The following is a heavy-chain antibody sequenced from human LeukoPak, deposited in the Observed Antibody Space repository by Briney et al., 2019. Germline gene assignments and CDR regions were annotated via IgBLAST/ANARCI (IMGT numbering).Heavy chain of an antibody. D-gene: IGHD3-3*01. V-gene: IGHV1-69*05. CDR3: ARERPYYDFWGGYHNWFDP. CDR1: GGTFSSYA. J-gene: IGHJ5*02. Sequence: VASVKVSCKASGGTFSSYAISWVRQAPGQGLEWMGGIIPIFGTANYAQKFQGRVTITTDESTSTAYMELSSLRAEDTAVYYCARERPYYDFWGGYHNWFDPWGQGTLVTVSS. CDR2: IIPIFGTA.